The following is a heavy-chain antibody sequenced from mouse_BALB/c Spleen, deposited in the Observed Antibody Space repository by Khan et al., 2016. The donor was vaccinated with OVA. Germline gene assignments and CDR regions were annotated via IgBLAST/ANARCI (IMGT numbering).Heavy chain of an antibody. V-gene: IGHV5-12-2*01. J-gene: IGHJ4*01. D-gene: IGHD2-1*01. CDR2: INHGGGGT. Sequence: EVQLVESGGGLVQPGGSLKLSCVVSGFTFSSYTMSWVRQTPEKRLQWVAFINHGGGGTYYPDTVKGRFTISSANAKYPLYLQMSSLKSENTAVYYCAIPSTMEYGYVMDYWGQGTSVTVSS. CDR3: AIPSTMEYGYVMDY. CDR1: GFTFSSYT.